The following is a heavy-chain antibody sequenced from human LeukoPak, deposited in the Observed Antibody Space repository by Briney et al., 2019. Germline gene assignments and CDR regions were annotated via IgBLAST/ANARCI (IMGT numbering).Heavy chain of an antibody. CDR1: GFTFRLYE. CDR2: ISSTGSTI. Sequence: RGSLGLSCAASGFTFRLYEMDWVRQAPGKGLEWVSYISSTGSTIYYADSVKGRFTISRDNAKNSLDVQMNSLRAEDTAVYYCVRGYTYNSDYFDYWGQGALVTVSS. D-gene: IGHD5-18*01. J-gene: IGHJ4*02. V-gene: IGHV3-48*03. CDR3: VRGYTYNSDYFDY.